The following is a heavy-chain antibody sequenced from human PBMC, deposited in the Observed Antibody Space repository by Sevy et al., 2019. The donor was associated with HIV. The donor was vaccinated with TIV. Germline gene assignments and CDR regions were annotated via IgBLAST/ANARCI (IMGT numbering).Heavy chain of an antibody. CDR3: ARFYDSSGGWFDP. J-gene: IGHJ5*02. Sequence: SETLSLTSSVSGGSISSGGFYWSWIRQHPGKGLEWIGYIYYGGGTYYNPSLKSRSMISVDTSKNQFSLKVNSVTVADTAVYYCARFYDSSGGWFDPWGQGMLVTVSS. CDR2: IYYGGGT. D-gene: IGHD3-22*01. CDR1: GGSISSGGFY. V-gene: IGHV4-31*03.